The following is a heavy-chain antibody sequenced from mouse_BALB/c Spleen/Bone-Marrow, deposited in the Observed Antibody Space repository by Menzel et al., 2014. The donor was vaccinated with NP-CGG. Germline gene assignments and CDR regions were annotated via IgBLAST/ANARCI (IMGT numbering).Heavy chain of an antibody. J-gene: IGHJ4*01. CDR3: ARYDYAMDY. Sequence: DLVKPGASVKLSCKASGYTFTNFWINWIKQRPGQGLEWIGRIAPGSGITYYNKMFKGKATLTVDTSSSTAYIQLSSLSSEDSAVYFCARYDYAMDYWGQGTSVTVSS. D-gene: IGHD2-3*01. CDR1: GYTFTNFW. CDR2: IAPGSGIT. V-gene: IGHV1S41*01.